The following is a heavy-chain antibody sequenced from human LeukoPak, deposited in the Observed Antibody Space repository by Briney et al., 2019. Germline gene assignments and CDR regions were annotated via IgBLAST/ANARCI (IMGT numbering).Heavy chain of an antibody. V-gene: IGHV1-18*01. CDR3: ARDATRSVIVGAEDGFDY. CDR2: INPNSGGT. D-gene: IGHD1-26*01. Sequence: GASVKVSCKASGYTFTSYDINWVRQATGQGLEWMGWINPNSGGTNYAQKLQGRVTMTKDTSTTTAYMELRSLRSDDTAIYYCARDATRSVIVGAEDGFDYWGQGTLVTVSS. CDR1: GYTFTSYD. J-gene: IGHJ4*02.